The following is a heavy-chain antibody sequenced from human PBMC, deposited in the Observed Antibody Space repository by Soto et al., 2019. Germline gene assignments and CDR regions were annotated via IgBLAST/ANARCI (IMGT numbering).Heavy chain of an antibody. D-gene: IGHD5-12*01. V-gene: IGHV4-61*01. J-gene: IGHJ4*02. CDR3: ARDIRGYSRALDY. Sequence: PSETLPLSCNVSGDAVSSGSCYWTWVPEPPGKGLEWICNIYYSGTTNYNPSLQNRVTISIDTSKNQYSLKLTSVTDADAALYYCARDIRGYSRALDYWGQGTQVTVSS. CDR1: GDAVSSGSCY. CDR2: IYYSGTT.